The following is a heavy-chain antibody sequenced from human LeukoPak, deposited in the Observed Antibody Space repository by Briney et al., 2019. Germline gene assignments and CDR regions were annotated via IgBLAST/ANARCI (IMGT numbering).Heavy chain of an antibody. D-gene: IGHD3-10*01. CDR1: GFTFSSYG. Sequence: GRSLRLSCAASGFTFSSYGMHWVRQAPGKGLEWVAIISYDGPNKYYADSVKGRFTISRDNSKKTLYLQMNSLRAEDTAVYYCAKGMAAYGSGSLFDYCGQGTLVTVSS. CDR2: ISYDGPNK. J-gene: IGHJ4*02. V-gene: IGHV3-30*18. CDR3: AKGMAAYGSGSLFDY.